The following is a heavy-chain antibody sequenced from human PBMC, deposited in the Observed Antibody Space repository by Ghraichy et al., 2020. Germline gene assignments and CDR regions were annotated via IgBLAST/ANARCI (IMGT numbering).Heavy chain of an antibody. D-gene: IGHD6-13*01. CDR3: ERDYSSSPLCY. CDR1: GSSIGDYY. V-gene: IGHV4-59*01. Sequence: SETLSLTCTVSGSSIGDYYWNWIRQPPGKGLEWIGYTYNSGSTNYNPSLKSRVTISVNTSKKQFSLRLISGTAADTSIYYCERDYSSSPLCYWGQGTLVTVSS. CDR2: TYNSGST. J-gene: IGHJ4*02.